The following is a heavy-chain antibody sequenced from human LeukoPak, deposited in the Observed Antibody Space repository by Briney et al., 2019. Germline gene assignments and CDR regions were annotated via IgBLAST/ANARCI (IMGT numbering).Heavy chain of an antibody. CDR1: GYTFTSYY. CDR2: INPSGGST. CDR3: ARAHTTRYCSGGSCYYEDY. D-gene: IGHD2-15*01. Sequence: ASVKVSCKASGYTFTSYYMHWVRQAPGQGLEWMGIINPSGGSTSYAQKFQGRVTMTRDTSTSTVYMELSSLRSEDTAVYYCARAHTTRYCSGGSCYYEDYWGQGTLVTVSS. V-gene: IGHV1-46*01. J-gene: IGHJ4*02.